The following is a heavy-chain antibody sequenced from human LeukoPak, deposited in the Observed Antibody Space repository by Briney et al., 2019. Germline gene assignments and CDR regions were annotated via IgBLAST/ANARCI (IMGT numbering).Heavy chain of an antibody. J-gene: IGHJ4*02. V-gene: IGHV4-39*01. Sequence: PSETLSLTCTVSGGSLSSSSYYWGWIRQPPGKGLEWIGSIYYSGSTYYNPSLKSRVTISVDTSKNQFSLKLSSVTAADTAVYYCARRVGATRSPNFDYWGQGTLVTVSS. D-gene: IGHD1-26*01. CDR1: GGSLSSSSYY. CDR3: ARRVGATRSPNFDY. CDR2: IYYSGST.